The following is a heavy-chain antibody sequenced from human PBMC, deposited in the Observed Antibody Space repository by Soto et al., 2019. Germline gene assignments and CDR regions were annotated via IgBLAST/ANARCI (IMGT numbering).Heavy chain of an antibody. D-gene: IGHD6-13*01. CDR3: ARVVLKGAAGSGWFDP. CDR1: GGTFSSYA. Sequence: ASVKVSCKASGGTFSSYAISWVRQAPGQGLEWKGRISAYNGKTNYAQKIQGRVTMTTDTSTSTAYMELRSLRSDDTAVFYCARVVLKGAAGSGWFDPWGQGTLVTVSS. V-gene: IGHV1-18*01. CDR2: ISAYNGKT. J-gene: IGHJ5*02.